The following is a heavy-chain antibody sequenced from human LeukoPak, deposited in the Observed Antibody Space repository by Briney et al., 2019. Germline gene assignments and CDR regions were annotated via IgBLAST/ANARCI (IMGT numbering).Heavy chain of an antibody. CDR1: LYTFTGYY. V-gene: IGHV1-2*06. J-gene: IGHJ4*02. CDR2: ISSNSCGT. Sequence: ASVKVSCKASLYTFTGYYMHWVRQAPRQRRECMGRISSNSCGTNYAQRLQGRVTMTRDTSISPAYMELSRLRSDDSAVYYGASSDSWGGKIDYWGQGTLVTVSS. D-gene: IGHD3-16*01. CDR3: ASSDSWGGKIDY.